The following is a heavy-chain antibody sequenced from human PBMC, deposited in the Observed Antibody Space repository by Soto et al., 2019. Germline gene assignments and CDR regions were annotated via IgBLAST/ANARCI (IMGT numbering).Heavy chain of an antibody. D-gene: IGHD3-22*01. CDR3: ARENYYDTSGLDF. V-gene: IGHV3-33*01. J-gene: IGHJ4*02. CDR2: IWYDGNSK. Sequence: PGGSLRLSCAASVFIFTSYGMHWVRQAPGKGLEWVAGIWYDGNSKYYEDSVKGRFTISRDNSKNTLYLEMSSLRGDDTAVYYCARENYYDTSGLDFWGQGTLVTVS. CDR1: VFIFTSYG.